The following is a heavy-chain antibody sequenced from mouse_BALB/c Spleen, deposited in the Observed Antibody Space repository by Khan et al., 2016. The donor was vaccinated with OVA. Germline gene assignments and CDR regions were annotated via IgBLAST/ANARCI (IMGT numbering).Heavy chain of an antibody. D-gene: IGHD2-10*02. V-gene: IGHV3-2*02. CDR1: GYSITTDYA. CDR3: ARVYGWDFDY. Sequence: EVQLQESGPGLVKPSQSLSLTCTVTGYSITTDYAWNWIRQFPGKKLEWMGYISYSGNTKYNPSLKSRISITRDTSRNHDVLQLKSTTTDDAARYYGARVYGWDFDYGGQGTTLSGSS. J-gene: IGHJ2*01. CDR2: ISYSGNT.